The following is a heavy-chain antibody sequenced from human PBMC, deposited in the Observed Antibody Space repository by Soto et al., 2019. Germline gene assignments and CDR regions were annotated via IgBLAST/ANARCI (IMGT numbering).Heavy chain of an antibody. CDR1: GFVFTNFW. CDR2: IDTSGHST. D-gene: IGHD3-3*01. J-gene: IGHJ4*02. Sequence: GGSLRLSCEASGFVFTNFWMHWVRHVPGNGLVWVERIDTSGHSTNYAESVKGRFTISRDNAKNTVSLQMNSLRVDDTCVYYWEKDIWFFALCGQGSQVPVSS. V-gene: IGHV3-74*01. CDR3: EKDIWFFAL.